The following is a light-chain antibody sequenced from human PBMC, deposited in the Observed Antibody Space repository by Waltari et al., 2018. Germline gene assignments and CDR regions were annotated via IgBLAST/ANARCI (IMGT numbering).Light chain of an antibody. Sequence: DIQMTQSPSYLSASLGDRVTITCRASQSVSDYLNWYQQKPGKAPRLLIYTASSLQSGVTSTFSGSGSGTEFTLTISSLQIEDFATYYCQQSYTTPYTFGQGTKLEIK. J-gene: IGKJ2*01. CDR1: QSVSDY. CDR2: TAS. CDR3: QQSYTTPYT. V-gene: IGKV1-39*01.